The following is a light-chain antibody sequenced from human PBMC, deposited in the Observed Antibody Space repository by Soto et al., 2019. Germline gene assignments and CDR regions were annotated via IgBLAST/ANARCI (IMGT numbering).Light chain of an antibody. Sequence: QPVLPQSPSASASLGASVKLTCTLSSGHSSYAIAWHQQQPEKGPRYLMNLNSDGSHSKGDGIPDRFSGSSAGAERYLTISSRQSEDEADYYCQTWGTGIVVFGGGTKVTVL. CDR3: QTWGTGIVV. J-gene: IGLJ2*01. CDR1: SGHSSYA. V-gene: IGLV4-69*01. CDR2: LNSDGSH.